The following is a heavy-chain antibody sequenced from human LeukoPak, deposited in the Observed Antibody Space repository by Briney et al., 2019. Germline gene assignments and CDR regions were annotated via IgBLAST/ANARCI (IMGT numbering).Heavy chain of an antibody. D-gene: IGHD1-26*01. CDR2: INLNNGGT. CDR3: ARGRGQLYYSLPDPAHGMDV. CDR1: GYTFTAYY. J-gene: IGHJ6*02. Sequence: ASVKVSCKASGYTFTAYYIHWVRQAPGQGLEWMGWINLNNGGTNYAQKFQGWVTMTRDTSITTAYMELSRLKSDDTAVYYCARGRGQLYYSLPDPAHGMDVWGQGTTVTVSS. V-gene: IGHV1-2*04.